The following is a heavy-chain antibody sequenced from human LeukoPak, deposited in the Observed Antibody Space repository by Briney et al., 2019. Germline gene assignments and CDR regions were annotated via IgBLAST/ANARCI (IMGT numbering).Heavy chain of an antibody. Sequence: ASVKVSCKASGYTFTSYGIIWVRQAPGQGLEWMGWISAYNGNTNYAQKLQGRVTMTTDTSTSTAYMELRSLRSDDTAVYYCAYSAVVPYFDYWGQGTLVTVSS. D-gene: IGHD4-23*01. V-gene: IGHV1-18*01. CDR1: GYTFTSYG. CDR2: ISAYNGNT. CDR3: AYSAVVPYFDY. J-gene: IGHJ4*02.